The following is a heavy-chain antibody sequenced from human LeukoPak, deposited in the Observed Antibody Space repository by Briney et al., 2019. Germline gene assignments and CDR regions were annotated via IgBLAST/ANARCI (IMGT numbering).Heavy chain of an antibody. Sequence: GGSLRLSCAASGFTFSSYGMHWVRQAPGKGLEWVAVIWYDGSNKYYADSVKGRFTISRDNSKNTLYLQMNSLRAEDTAVYYCATRGSPEYQLLPDYWGQGTLVTVSS. J-gene: IGHJ4*02. V-gene: IGHV3-33*01. CDR3: ATRGSPEYQLLPDY. CDR1: GFTFSSYG. CDR2: IWYDGSNK. D-gene: IGHD2-2*01.